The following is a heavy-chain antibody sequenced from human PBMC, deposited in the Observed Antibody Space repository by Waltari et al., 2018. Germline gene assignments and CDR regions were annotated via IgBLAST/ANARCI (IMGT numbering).Heavy chain of an antibody. D-gene: IGHD2-15*01. V-gene: IGHV1-2*06. CDR2: INPNSGGT. J-gene: IGHJ4*02. Sequence: QVQLVQSGAEVKKPGASVKVSCKASGYTFTGYYMHWVRQAPGQGLEWMGRINPNSGGTNYAQKFQCRVTMTRDTSISTAYMELSRLRSDDTAVYYCARDKPIGYCSGGSCLLGLDYWGQGTLVTVSS. CDR3: ARDKPIGYCSGGSCLLGLDY. CDR1: GYTFTGYY.